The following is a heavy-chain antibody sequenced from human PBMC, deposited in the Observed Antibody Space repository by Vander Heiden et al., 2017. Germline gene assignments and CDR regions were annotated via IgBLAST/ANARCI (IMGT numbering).Heavy chain of an antibody. CDR2: IYYSGST. V-gene: IGHV4-31*03. J-gene: IGHJ6*02. D-gene: IGHD6-13*01. CDR3: ARVAIAAAGTEIYYYYYGMDV. Sequence: QVQLQESGPGLVKPSQTLSLTCTVSGGSISSGGYYWSWIRPHPGKGLEWIGYIYYSGSTYYNPSLKSRVTISVDTSKNQFSLKLSSVTAADTAVYYCARVAIAAAGTEIYYYYYGMDVWGQGTTVTVSS. CDR1: GGSISSGGYY.